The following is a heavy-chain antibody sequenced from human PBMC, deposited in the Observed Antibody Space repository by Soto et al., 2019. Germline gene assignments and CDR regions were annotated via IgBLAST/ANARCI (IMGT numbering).Heavy chain of an antibody. D-gene: IGHD3-3*01. J-gene: IGHJ6*02. V-gene: IGHV4-39*01. CDR1: GGSISSSSYY. CDR2: IYYSGST. Sequence: SETLSLTCTVSGGSISSSSYYWGWIRQPPGKGLEWIGSIYYSGSTYYNPSLKSRVPISVDTSKNQFSLKLSSVTAADTAVYYCEGLLAVSPFFDYDFWSKPLYGMDVWGQGTTVTVSS. CDR3: EGLLAVSPFFDYDFWSKPLYGMDV.